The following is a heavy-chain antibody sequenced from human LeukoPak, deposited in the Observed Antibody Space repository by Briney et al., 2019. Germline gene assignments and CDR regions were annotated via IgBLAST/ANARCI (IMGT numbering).Heavy chain of an antibody. V-gene: IGHV3-23*01. CDR2: ISGSGGST. CDR1: GFTFSSYA. Sequence: GGSLRPSCAASGFTFSSYAMSWVRQAPGKGLEWVSAISGSGGSTYYADSVKGRFTISRDNSKNTLYLQMNSLRAEDTAVYYCVRYCSSTSCSPYGMDVWGKGTTVTVSS. D-gene: IGHD2-2*01. CDR3: VRYCSSTSCSPYGMDV. J-gene: IGHJ6*04.